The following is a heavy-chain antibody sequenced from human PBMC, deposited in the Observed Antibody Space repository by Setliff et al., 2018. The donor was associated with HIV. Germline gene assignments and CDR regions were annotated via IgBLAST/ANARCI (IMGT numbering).Heavy chain of an antibody. V-gene: IGHV3-74*01. CDR1: GFTFSSYW. CDR3: ARYNWNPLGYRFDY. J-gene: IGHJ4*02. Sequence: GGSLRLSCAASGFTFSSYWMHWVRQAPGKGLVWVSRINSDGSSTSYADSVKGRFTISRDNAKNSLYLQMNSLRAEDTAVYYCARYNWNPLGYRFDYWGQGTLVNVSS. D-gene: IGHD1-20*01. CDR2: INSDGSST.